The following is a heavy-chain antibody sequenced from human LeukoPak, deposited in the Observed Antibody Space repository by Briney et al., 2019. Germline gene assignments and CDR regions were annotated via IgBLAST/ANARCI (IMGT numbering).Heavy chain of an antibody. V-gene: IGHV3-23*01. J-gene: IGHJ5*01. CDR1: GFTFDDYA. D-gene: IGHD2-2*01. CDR2: ISWNSGGNT. CDR3: AKDRHAPGRYCSSTTCFPFDS. Sequence: GGSLRLSCAASGFTFDDYAMHWVRQAPGKGLEWVSGISWNSGGNTYYADSVRGRFTISRDNSKNTLYLQMNSLRAEDTAVYYCAKDRHAPGRYCSSTTCFPFDSWGQGTLVTVSS.